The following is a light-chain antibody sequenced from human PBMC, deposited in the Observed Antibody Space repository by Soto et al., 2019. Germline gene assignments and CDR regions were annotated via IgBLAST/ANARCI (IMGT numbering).Light chain of an antibody. CDR3: GAWDSSLSAVI. CDR2: DND. Sequence: QSLLTQPPSVSAAPGQKVSISCSGSSSNIGNNYVSWYQQLPGIAPKLVIYDNDKRPSGIPDRFSGSRSGTSATLGITGLQTGDEADYYCGAWDSSLSAVIFGGGTQLTVL. V-gene: IGLV1-51*01. CDR1: SSNIGNNY. J-gene: IGLJ2*01.